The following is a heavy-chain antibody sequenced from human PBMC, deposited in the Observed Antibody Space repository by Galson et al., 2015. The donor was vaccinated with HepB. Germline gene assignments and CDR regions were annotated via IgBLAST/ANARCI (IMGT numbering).Heavy chain of an antibody. D-gene: IGHD3-3*01. CDR3: ARAVYYDFWNGFGP. CDR1: GGSFSAYY. V-gene: IGHV4-34*01. CDR2: INHSGST. J-gene: IGHJ5*02. Sequence: ETLSLTCAVYGGSFSAYYWSWIRQPPGKGLEWIGEINHSGSTNYNPSLKSRVTISIDTSKNRFSLKLSSVTAADTAVYYCARAVYYDFWNGFGPWGQGTLVTVSS.